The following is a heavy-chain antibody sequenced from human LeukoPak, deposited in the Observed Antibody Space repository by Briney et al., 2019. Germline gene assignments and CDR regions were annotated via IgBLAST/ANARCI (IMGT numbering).Heavy chain of an antibody. D-gene: IGHD3-10*01. J-gene: IGHJ6*04. Sequence: SASLTLTCDASGFSFSSCYNRGWLRQPAGKGDERVGIVYNSGTTYYTPSLKSRVTITVDTSKNQFSLKLSSVTAADTAVYYCASYYGSGVSAYNYYGMEVWGKGTTVTVSS. CDR1: GFSFSSCYN. V-gene: IGHV4-38-2*01. CDR3: ASYYGSGVSAYNYYGMEV. CDR2: VYNSGTT.